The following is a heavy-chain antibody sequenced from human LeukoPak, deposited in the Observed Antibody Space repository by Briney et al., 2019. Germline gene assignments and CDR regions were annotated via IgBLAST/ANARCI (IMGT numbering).Heavy chain of an antibody. D-gene: IGHD6-19*01. Sequence: GGSLRLSCAASGFTFKSAWMNWVRQAPGKGLEWVGRIKSKTDGGTTDYAAPVKGRFSISRDDSTNTLYLQMNSLRAEDTAVYYCAKAGIAVAVDFFDYWGQGTLVTVSS. CDR1: GFTFKSAW. CDR3: AKAGIAVAVDFFDY. V-gene: IGHV3-15*07. CDR2: IKSKTDGGTT. J-gene: IGHJ4*02.